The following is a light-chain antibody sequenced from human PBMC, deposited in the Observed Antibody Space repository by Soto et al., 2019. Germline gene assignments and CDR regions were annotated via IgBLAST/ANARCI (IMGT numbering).Light chain of an antibody. CDR2: GAS. V-gene: IGKV1-5*01. CDR3: QQYRSYS. Sequence: DIQMTQSPSTLTASVGDRVTITCRASQSISTWLDWYQQKPGKAPSLLIYGASSLKSGVPSRFSGSGSGTEFTLTISSLQPDDFATYYCQQYRSYSFGQGTKVEI. CDR1: QSISTW. J-gene: IGKJ1*01.